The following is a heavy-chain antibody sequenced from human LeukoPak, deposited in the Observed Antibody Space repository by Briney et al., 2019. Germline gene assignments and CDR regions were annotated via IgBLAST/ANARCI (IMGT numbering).Heavy chain of an antibody. V-gene: IGHV3-64*01. Sequence: PGGSLRLSCAASGFTFSSYAMHWVRQAPGKGLEYVSAISSNGGSTYYANSVKGRFTISRDNSKNTLYLQMGSLRAEDMAVYYCARGRYCSSTSCYDIDGHFDYWGQGALVTVSS. CDR2: ISSNGGST. J-gene: IGHJ4*02. CDR3: ARGRYCSSTSCYDIDGHFDY. CDR1: GFTFSSYA. D-gene: IGHD2-2*01.